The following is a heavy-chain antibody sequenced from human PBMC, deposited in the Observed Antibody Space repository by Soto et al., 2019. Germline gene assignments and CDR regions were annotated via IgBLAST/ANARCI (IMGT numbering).Heavy chain of an antibody. CDR3: AREQAVAGSFFDY. D-gene: IGHD6-19*01. J-gene: IGHJ4*02. V-gene: IGHV4-31*03. CDR1: GGSISSGGYY. Sequence: QVQLQESGPGLVKPSQTLSLTCTVSGGSISSGGYYWSWIRQHPGTGLEWIGYIYYSGSTYYNPSRKSRFTISVYTSKNQFSLKLSSVTAADTAVYYCAREQAVAGSFFDYWGQGTLVTVSS. CDR2: IYYSGST.